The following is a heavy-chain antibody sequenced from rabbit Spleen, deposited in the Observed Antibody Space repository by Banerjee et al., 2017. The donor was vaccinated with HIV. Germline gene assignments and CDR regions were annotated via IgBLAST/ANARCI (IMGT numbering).Heavy chain of an antibody. CDR2: IYAGSGGST. CDR3: ARDSAGREDFNL. V-gene: IGHV1S40*01. D-gene: IGHD4-2*01. J-gene: IGHJ4*01. Sequence: QSLEESGGDLVKPGGTLTLTCTASGFSFSSSDYMCWVRQAPGKGLEYIACIYAGSGGSTVYASWAKGRFTISRTSSTTVTLQMTSLTAADTATYFCARDSAGREDFNLWGPGTLVTVS. CDR1: GFSFSSSDY.